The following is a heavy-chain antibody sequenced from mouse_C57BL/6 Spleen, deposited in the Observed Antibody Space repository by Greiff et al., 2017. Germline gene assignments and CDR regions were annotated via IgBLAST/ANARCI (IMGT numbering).Heavy chain of an antibody. Sequence: QVQLKQPGAELVMPGASVKLSCKASGYTFTSYWMHWVKQRPGQGLEWIGEIDPSDSYTNYNQKFKGKSTLTVDKSSSTAYMQLSSLTSEDSAVYDCARDGKRMDYWGQGTSGTVSS. CDR2: IDPSDSYT. J-gene: IGHJ4*01. CDR3: ARDGKRMDY. D-gene: IGHD1-1*01. CDR1: GYTFTSYW. V-gene: IGHV1-69*01.